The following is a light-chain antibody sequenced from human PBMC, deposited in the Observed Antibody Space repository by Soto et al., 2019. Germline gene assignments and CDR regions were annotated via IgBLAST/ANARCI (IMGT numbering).Light chain of an antibody. CDR3: QQYGSSPYT. V-gene: IGKV3-20*01. Sequence: EIVVTQSPGTLSLSPGERATLSCRASQGVSSNHLAWYQQKPGQAPRLLIFASTGRPAVIPDRFSGSGSGTDFTLTISRLEPEDSAMYYCQQYGSSPYTFGQGTKVEIK. CDR1: QGVSSNH. CDR2: AST. J-gene: IGKJ2*01.